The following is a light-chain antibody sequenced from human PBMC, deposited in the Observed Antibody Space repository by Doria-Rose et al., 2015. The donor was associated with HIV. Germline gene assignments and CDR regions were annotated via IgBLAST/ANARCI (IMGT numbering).Light chain of an antibody. Sequence: DIRLTQSPESLGMSLGERATLNCKSNQSLLYTSKNYLAWYQQKPGQPPKLLIYWASTRQSGVPARFSGSGSGTDFTLTISSLEAEDVAVYYCQQYYDTPSFGPGTIVDIE. CDR2: WAS. V-gene: IGKV4-1*01. CDR1: QSLLYTSKNY. J-gene: IGKJ3*01. CDR3: QQYYDTPS.